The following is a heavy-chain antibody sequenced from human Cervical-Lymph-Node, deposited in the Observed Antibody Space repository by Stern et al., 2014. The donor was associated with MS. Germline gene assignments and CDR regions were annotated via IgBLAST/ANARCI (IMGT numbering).Heavy chain of an antibody. J-gene: IGHJ6*02. Sequence: QVQLVQSGAEVKKPGASVRVSCKASGYTFSSYNINWVRQAPGLGLEWMGWMNPKSGNTGSEQKFQGRVTLTTTTSTKTVYMELSSLRPEDTAVYYCARGHCSSDNCFDYYGLDVWGQGTAVTVSS. CDR3: ARGHCSSDNCFDYYGLDV. V-gene: IGHV1-8*01. CDR1: GYTFSSYN. CDR2: MNPKSGNT. D-gene: IGHD2-2*01.